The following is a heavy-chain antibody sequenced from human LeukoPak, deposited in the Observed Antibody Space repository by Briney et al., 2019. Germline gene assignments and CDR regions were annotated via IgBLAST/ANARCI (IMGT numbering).Heavy chain of an antibody. CDR3: ARSVSSRFTSPRRPYYFDS. J-gene: IGHJ4*02. D-gene: IGHD3-10*01. CDR2: IDYSGGST. CDR1: GFTFSSYW. Sequence: PGGSLRLSCAASGFTFSSYWMSWVRQAPGKGLEWVSSIDYSGGSTYYADSVKGRFTISRDNSKNTLYLQLNSLRGDDTAVYYCARSVSSRFTSPRRPYYFDSWGQGTLVTVSS. V-gene: IGHV3-23*01.